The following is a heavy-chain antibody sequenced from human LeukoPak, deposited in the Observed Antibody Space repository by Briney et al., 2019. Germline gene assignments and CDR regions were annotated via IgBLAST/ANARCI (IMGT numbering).Heavy chain of an antibody. Sequence: PGGSLRPSCAAFGFTFSSYWMSWVRQAPGMGLEWVANIKQDGSEKYYVESVKGRFTISRDSAKNSLYLQMNSLRAEDTAVYYCAKDQNYDILTGYYKGYYYYYMDVWGKGTTVTISS. V-gene: IGHV3-7*01. J-gene: IGHJ6*03. CDR2: IKQDGSEK. CDR1: GFTFSSYW. D-gene: IGHD3-9*01. CDR3: AKDQNYDILTGYYKGYYYYYMDV.